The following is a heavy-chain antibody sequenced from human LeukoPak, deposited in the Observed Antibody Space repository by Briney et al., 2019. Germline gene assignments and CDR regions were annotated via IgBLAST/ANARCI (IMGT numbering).Heavy chain of an antibody. J-gene: IGHJ4*02. V-gene: IGHV1-8*03. CDR3: ARENWNYARLFDY. D-gene: IGHD1-7*01. CDR2: MNPNSGNT. Sequence: ASVKVSCKASGYTFTTYDINWVRQATGQGLEWMGWMNPNSGNTGYAQKFQGRVTITSNTSTSTAYMELSSLRSEDTAVYYCARENWNYARLFDYWGQGTLVTVSS. CDR1: GYTFTTYD.